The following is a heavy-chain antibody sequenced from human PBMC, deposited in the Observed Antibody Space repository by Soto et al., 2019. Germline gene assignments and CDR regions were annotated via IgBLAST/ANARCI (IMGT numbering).Heavy chain of an antibody. J-gene: IGHJ4*02. D-gene: IGHD3-22*01. CDR2: IYYAGSP. CDR3: ARLMGVVNVDY. CDR1: GGSISSTGHY. Sequence: QLQLQESGPGLVKPSETLSLTCTVSGGSISSTGHYWGWIRQPPGKGLEWIGNIYYAGSPYYNPSHTSRVTISVDTSKNDFSLTLTSVTAADTAVYYCARLMGVVNVDYWGQGALVTVSS. V-gene: IGHV4-39*02.